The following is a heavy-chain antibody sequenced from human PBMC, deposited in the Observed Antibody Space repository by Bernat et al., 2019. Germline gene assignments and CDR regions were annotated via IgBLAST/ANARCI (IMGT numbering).Heavy chain of an antibody. CDR3: AKGSDSSRPYFFDY. V-gene: IGHV3-23*01. J-gene: IGHJ4*02. CDR1: GFTFSSYA. D-gene: IGHD6-13*01. CDR2: ITGSGGST. Sequence: EVQVLESGGGLVQPGGSLRLSCAASGFTFSSYAMAWVRQAPGKGLDWVSAITGSGGSTYYGDSVKGRFTISRDNSKNTLYLQMNSLRAEDTAVYYCAKGSDSSRPYFFDYWGQGTLVTVSS.